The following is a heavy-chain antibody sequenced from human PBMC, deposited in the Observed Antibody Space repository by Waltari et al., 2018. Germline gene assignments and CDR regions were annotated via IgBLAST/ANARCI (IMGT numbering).Heavy chain of an antibody. CDR2: IYTSGST. J-gene: IGHJ3*02. V-gene: IGHV4-61*09. CDR1: GGSISSGSYY. Sequence: QVQLQESGPGLVKPSQTLSLTCTVSGGSISSGSYYWSWIRQHAGKGLEWIGYIYTSGSTNHHPSLKSRVTISVDTSKNQFPLKLSSVTAADTAVYYCARDQGLGNDVAFDIWGQGTMVTVSS. D-gene: IGHD3-9*01. CDR3: ARDQGLGNDVAFDI.